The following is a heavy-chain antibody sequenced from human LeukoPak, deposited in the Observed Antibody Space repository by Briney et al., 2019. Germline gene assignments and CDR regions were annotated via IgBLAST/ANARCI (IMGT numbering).Heavy chain of an antibody. V-gene: IGHV3-74*01. CDR2: IDFDGTIT. Sequence: GGSLRLSCAASGFTFTNHWMHWIRQAPGKGPMWVSRIDFDGTITTYADSVEGRFTISRDNTKNMLYLQMNSLRVDDTAVYYCARDLTWNQVDFWGQGTLVTVPS. CDR3: ARDLTWNQVDF. D-gene: IGHD1-14*01. CDR1: GFTFTNHW. J-gene: IGHJ4*02.